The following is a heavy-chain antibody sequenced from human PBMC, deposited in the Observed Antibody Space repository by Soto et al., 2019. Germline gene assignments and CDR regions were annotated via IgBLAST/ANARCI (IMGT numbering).Heavy chain of an antibody. CDR3: ARDGGATIFGVVITRDWYFDL. CDR1: GFTFSSYG. Sequence: QVQLVESGGGVVQPGRSLRLSCAASGFTFSSYGMHWVRQAPGKGLEWVAVIWYDGSNKYYADSVKGRFTISRDNSKNTLYLPMNSLRAEDTAVYYCARDGGATIFGVVITRDWYFDLWGRGTLVTVSS. J-gene: IGHJ2*01. D-gene: IGHD3-3*01. V-gene: IGHV3-33*01. CDR2: IWYDGSNK.